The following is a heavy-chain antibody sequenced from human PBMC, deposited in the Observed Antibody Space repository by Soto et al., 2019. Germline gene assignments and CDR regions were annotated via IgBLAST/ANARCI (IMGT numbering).Heavy chain of an antibody. Sequence: SETLSLNCAVYVGSFSVYYWSWIRQPPGKGLEWIGEINHSGSTNYNPSLKSRVTISVDTSKNQFSLKLSSVTAADTAVYYCARGPRIAARPSYYYGMDVWGQGTTVTVS. CDR1: VGSFSVYY. J-gene: IGHJ6*01. CDR3: ARGPRIAARPSYYYGMDV. CDR2: INHSGST. D-gene: IGHD6-6*01. V-gene: IGHV4-34*01.